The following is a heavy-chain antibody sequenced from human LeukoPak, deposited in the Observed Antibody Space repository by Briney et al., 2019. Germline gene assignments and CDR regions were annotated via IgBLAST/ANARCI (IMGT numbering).Heavy chain of an antibody. V-gene: IGHV3-7*04. Sequence: PGGSLRLSCVVSGFSLSAHWISWVRQAPGKGLEWVADIKPDGSEKYYVDSVKGRFTISRDNAKNSLYPQMNSLRAEDTAVYYCARDTGRYCLDYWGQGTLVTVSS. D-gene: IGHD1-26*01. CDR3: ARDTGRYCLDY. J-gene: IGHJ4*02. CDR1: GFSLSAHW. CDR2: IKPDGSEK.